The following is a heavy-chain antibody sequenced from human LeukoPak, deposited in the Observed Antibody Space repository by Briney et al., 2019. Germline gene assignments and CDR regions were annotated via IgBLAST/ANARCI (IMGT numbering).Heavy chain of an antibody. D-gene: IGHD6-19*01. Sequence: PGGSLRLSCAASGFTFSSYGIHWVRQAPGKGLEWVAVISYDGSNKFYADSVKGRFTISRDNSKNTLYLEMKSLRAEDTAVYYCARDNPSGGSSGWTGLDYWGQGTLVTVSS. V-gene: IGHV3-30*03. CDR3: ARDNPSGGSSGWTGLDY. CDR1: GFTFSSYG. J-gene: IGHJ4*02. CDR2: ISYDGSNK.